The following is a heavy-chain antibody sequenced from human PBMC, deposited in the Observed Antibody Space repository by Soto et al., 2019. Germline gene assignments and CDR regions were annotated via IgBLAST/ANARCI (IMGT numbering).Heavy chain of an antibody. CDR3: VRQGIGVLHGLVDV. D-gene: IGHD3-10*01. Sequence: QVQLQESGPGLVKPSETLSLTCTVSGNSISSYNLAWIRQPPGKGLEWIGYFRSGGGTSYNPSLKRRVAISADPSRKQFSLRLSSVTAADTAVYYCVRQGIGVLHGLVDVWGQGTTVTVSS. CDR2: FRSGGGT. J-gene: IGHJ6*02. V-gene: IGHV4-59*08. CDR1: GNSISSYN.